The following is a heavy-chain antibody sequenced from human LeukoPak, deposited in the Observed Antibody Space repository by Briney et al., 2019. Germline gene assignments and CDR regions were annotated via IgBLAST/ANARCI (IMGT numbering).Heavy chain of an antibody. D-gene: IGHD7-27*01. CDR2: IYYSGST. CDR3: ARGFRGDNFDY. V-gene: IGHV4-39*07. Sequence: SGGSLRLSCAASGFTFSSYWLTWVRQAPGKGLEWIGSIYYSGSTYYNPSLKSRVTISVDTSKNQFSLKLSSVTAADTAVYFCARGFRGDNFDYWGQGTLVTVSS. J-gene: IGHJ4*02. CDR1: GFTFSSYW.